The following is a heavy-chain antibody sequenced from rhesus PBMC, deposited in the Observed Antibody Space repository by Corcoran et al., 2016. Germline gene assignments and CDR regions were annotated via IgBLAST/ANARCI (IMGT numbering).Heavy chain of an antibody. J-gene: IGHJ4*01. CDR1: GFSFSYYY. Sequence: EVQLVESGGGLAKPGGSLRLSCAASGFSFSYYYMYWVRQAPGKGLEWVSGISYTGGSTYYADSVKGRFTIDRENAKNTLYLQMDSLRAEDTAVYYCAREGSSWSGGLDYWGQGVLVTVSS. CDR2: ISYTGGST. CDR3: AREGSSWSGGLDY. V-gene: IGHV3S18*01. D-gene: IGHD6-13*01.